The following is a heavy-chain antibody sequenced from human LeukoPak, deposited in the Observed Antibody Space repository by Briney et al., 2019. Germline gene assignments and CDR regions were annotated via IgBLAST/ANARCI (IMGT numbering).Heavy chain of an antibody. D-gene: IGHD5-18*01. CDR1: GFTFSSYW. V-gene: IGHV3-74*01. Sequence: GGSLRLSCAASGFTFSSYWMHWVRQAPGKGLVWVSRINSDGSSTSYADSVKGRFTISRDNAKNTLYLQMNSLRAEDTAVYCCARSRLNSYGYLVFWFDPWGQGTLVTVSS. CDR3: ARSRLNSYGYLVFWFDP. J-gene: IGHJ5*02. CDR2: INSDGSST.